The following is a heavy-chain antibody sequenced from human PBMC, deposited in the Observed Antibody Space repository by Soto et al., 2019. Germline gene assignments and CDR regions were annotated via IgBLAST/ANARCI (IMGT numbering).Heavy chain of an antibody. Sequence: XVSLLLSCAASGFTFSSYGMHWVRQAPGKGLEWVAVISYDGSNKYYADSVKGRFTISRDNSKNTLYLQMNSLRAEDTAVYYCARQGPDYWGQGTLVTVSS. J-gene: IGHJ4*02. V-gene: IGHV3-30*03. CDR3: ARQGPDY. CDR2: ISYDGSNK. CDR1: GFTFSSYG.